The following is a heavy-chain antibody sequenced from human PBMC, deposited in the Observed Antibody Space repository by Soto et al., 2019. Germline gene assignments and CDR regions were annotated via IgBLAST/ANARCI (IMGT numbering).Heavy chain of an antibody. J-gene: IGHJ1*01. CDR3: VFSPMKEGSPGYFPD. Sequence: QITLKESGPTLVKPTQTLTLTCTFSGFSLNTGRTGVAWIRQRQGEAPEWLALIYGDDDKRYRPALSSRLTAQKYTSKTQVLLTTTTIHPVDTATYFCVFSPMKEGSPGYFPDWGQGALVTVSS. CDR2: IYGDDDK. D-gene: IGHD3-22*01. V-gene: IGHV2-5*02. CDR1: GFSLNTGRTG.